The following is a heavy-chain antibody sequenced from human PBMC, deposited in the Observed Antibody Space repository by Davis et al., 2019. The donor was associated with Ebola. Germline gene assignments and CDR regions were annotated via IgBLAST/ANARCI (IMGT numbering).Heavy chain of an antibody. J-gene: IGHJ4*02. Sequence: AASVKVSCKASGYTFTSYGISWVRQAPGQGLEWMGGIIPIFGTANYAQKLQGRVTMTTDTSTSTAYMELRSLRSDDTAVYYCARDRGGSYPFDYWGQGTLVTVSS. CDR3: ARDRGGSYPFDY. CDR2: IIPIFGTA. CDR1: GYTFTSYG. D-gene: IGHD1-26*01. V-gene: IGHV1-18*01.